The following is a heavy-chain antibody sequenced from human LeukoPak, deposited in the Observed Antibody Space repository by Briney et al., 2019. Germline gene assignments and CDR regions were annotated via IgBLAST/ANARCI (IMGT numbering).Heavy chain of an antibody. V-gene: IGHV4-39*07. CDR1: GGSISSSSYY. CDR3: SRDLLAARLDY. J-gene: IGHJ4*02. CDR2: IYYSGST. D-gene: IGHD6-6*01. Sequence: SETLSLTCTVSGGSISSSSYYWGWIRQPPGKGLEWIGSIYYSGSTYYNPSLKSRVTISVDTSKNQFSLKLSSVTAADTAVYYCSRDLLAARLDYWGQGTLVTVSS.